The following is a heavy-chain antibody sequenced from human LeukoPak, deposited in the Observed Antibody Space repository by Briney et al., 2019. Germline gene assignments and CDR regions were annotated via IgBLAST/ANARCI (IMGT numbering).Heavy chain of an antibody. CDR1: GFTFSSYA. CDR2: ISGSGGST. J-gene: IGHJ3*02. Sequence: GGSLRLSCAASGFTFSSYAMSWVRQAPGKGLEWVSAISGSGGSTCYANSVKGRFTISRDNSKNTLYLQMNSLRAEDTAVYYCAKGEDSSGWYDAFDIWGQGIMVAVSS. D-gene: IGHD6-19*01. CDR3: AKGEDSSGWYDAFDI. V-gene: IGHV3-23*01.